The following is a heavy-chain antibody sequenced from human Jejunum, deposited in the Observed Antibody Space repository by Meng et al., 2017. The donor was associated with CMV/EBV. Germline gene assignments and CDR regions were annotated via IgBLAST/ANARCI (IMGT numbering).Heavy chain of an antibody. J-gene: IGHJ6*02. Sequence: FTFSNFGMSWVRQTPGKGLEWVAGISGGGISTYDADSVKGRFTISRDNSKNTLYLQMNSLRAEDTAIYYCAKSTGWFIYYHGMDVWGQGTTVTVSS. V-gene: IGHV3-23*01. D-gene: IGHD2-15*01. CDR2: ISGGGIST. CDR1: FTFSNFG. CDR3: AKSTGWFIYYHGMDV.